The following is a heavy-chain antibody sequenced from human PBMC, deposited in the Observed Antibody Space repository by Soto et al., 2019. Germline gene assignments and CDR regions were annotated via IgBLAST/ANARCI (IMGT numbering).Heavy chain of an antibody. Sequence: ASETLSLTCTVSGGSISSYYWSWIRQPPGKGLEWIGYIYYSGSTNYNPSLKSRVTISVDTSKNQFSLKLSSVTAADTAVYYCARGHILTGYYKPHNWFDPWGQGTLVTVSS. D-gene: IGHD3-9*01. V-gene: IGHV4-59*01. CDR2: IYYSGST. CDR1: GGSISSYY. J-gene: IGHJ5*02. CDR3: ARGHILTGYYKPHNWFDP.